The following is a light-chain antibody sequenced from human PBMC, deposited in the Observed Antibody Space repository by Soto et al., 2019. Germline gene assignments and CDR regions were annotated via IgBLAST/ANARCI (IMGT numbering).Light chain of an antibody. Sequence: ETVMTQSPATLSVSPGEGATLSCRASQSVSINLAWYQQKPGQAPRLLIYGASTRATGIPARFSGSGSGTEFTLTISSLQSEDLAVYYCQQYNNWPPITFGQGTRLEMK. CDR2: GAS. CDR1: QSVSIN. CDR3: QQYNNWPPIT. V-gene: IGKV3-15*01. J-gene: IGKJ5*01.